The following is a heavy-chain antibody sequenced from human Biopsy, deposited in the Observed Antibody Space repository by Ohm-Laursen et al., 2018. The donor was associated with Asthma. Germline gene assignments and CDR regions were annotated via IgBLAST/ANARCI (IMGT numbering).Heavy chain of an antibody. J-gene: IGHJ4*02. D-gene: IGHD6-19*01. CDR2: IYSGGTS. V-gene: IGHV3-53*01. CDR3: ARGDSSGWSHYYFDY. CDR1: GFTVSRDY. Sequence: SLRLSCAASGFTVSRDYMFWVHQAPGKGLEWVSVIYSGGTSDTADSVRGRFTISRDFYKNTLYLQMDSLRAEDTAVYYCARGDSSGWSHYYFDYWGQGTLVTVSS.